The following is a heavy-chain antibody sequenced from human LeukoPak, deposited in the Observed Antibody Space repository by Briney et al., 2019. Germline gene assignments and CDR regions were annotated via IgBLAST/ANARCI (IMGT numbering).Heavy chain of an antibody. CDR2: ISHSGSN. D-gene: IGHD5-18*01. CDR1: GYSISSGYY. CDR3: ARVGGYSYGNYYFNY. V-gene: IGHV4-38-2*01. Sequence: SETLSLTCAVSGYSISSGYYWGWIRQPPGKGLDWIWSISHSGSNYYNPSLRSRVTISIDTSKNQFSLRLNSVTATDTAVYYCARVGGYSYGNYYFNYWGQGTLVTVSS. J-gene: IGHJ4*02.